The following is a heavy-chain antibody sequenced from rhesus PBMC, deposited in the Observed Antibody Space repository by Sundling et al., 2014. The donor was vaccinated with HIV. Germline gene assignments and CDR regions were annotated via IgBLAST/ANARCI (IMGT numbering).Heavy chain of an antibody. J-gene: IGHJ6*01. D-gene: IGHD2-2*01. CDR2: VNTGGGRT. CDR1: GFTFSSYG. Sequence: EVQLVETGGGLVQPGGSLKLSCAASGFTFSSYGMSWVRQAPGKGLEWVSVVNTGGGRTYYADSVKGRFTISRDNSKNTLSLQMNSLRAEDTAVYYCAKDLDMWHYYGLDSWGQGVVVTVSS. V-gene: IGHV3S42*01. CDR3: AKDLDMWHYYGLDS.